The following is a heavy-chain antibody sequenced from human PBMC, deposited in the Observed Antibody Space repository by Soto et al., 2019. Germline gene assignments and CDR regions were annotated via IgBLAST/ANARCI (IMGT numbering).Heavy chain of an antibody. V-gene: IGHV4-59*01. Sequence: LSLTCTVSGGSISSYYWSWIRQPPGKGLEWIGFIFYSGSTSYNPSLKSRVTISIDTSEYQFSLKLNSVTAADTAVYYCASMIGDPVLSFDSWGQGTLVTVSS. J-gene: IGHJ5*01. CDR3: ASMIGDPVLSFDS. D-gene: IGHD3-10*02. CDR1: GGSISSYY. CDR2: IFYSGST.